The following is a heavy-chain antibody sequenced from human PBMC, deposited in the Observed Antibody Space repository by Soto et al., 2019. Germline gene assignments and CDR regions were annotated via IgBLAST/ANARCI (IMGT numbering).Heavy chain of an antibody. J-gene: IGHJ3*02. CDR3: ARHPYSAPYIVLAPSSVVLHAFNI. CDR2: IYYSGST. V-gene: IGHV4-39*01. CDR1: GGSISSSDCY. Sequence: QLQLQESGPGLVKPSETLSLTCTVSGGSISSSDCYWGWIRQPPGKGLEWIGSIYYSGSTYYNPSLKSRVAISVDASKNRFSLMRSAVTASDTAVYYCARHPYSAPYIVLAPSSVVLHAFNIWGQGTMVAVSS. D-gene: IGHD2-8*01.